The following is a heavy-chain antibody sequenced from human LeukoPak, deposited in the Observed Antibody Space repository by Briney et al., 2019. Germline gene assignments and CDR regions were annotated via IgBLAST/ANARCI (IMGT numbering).Heavy chain of an antibody. CDR3: ARGRYYYDSSGYYQARGFDY. J-gene: IGHJ4*02. V-gene: IGHV4-39*07. Sequence: PSETLSLTCTVSGGSISSSSYYWGWIRQPPGKGLEWIGSIYYSGSTYYNPSLKSRVTISVDTSKNQFSLKLSSVTAADTAVYYCARGRYYYDSSGYYQARGFDYWGQGTLVTVSS. CDR1: GGSISSSSYY. CDR2: IYYSGST. D-gene: IGHD3-22*01.